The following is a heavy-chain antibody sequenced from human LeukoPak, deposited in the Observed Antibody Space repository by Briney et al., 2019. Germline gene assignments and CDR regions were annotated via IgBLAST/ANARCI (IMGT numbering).Heavy chain of an antibody. CDR2: INTNVGST. CDR3: ARSKAWNPTEYFQH. V-gene: IGHV1-46*01. Sequence: ASVKVSCKASGYSFTSFYMHWVRPAPGQGLEGMRLINTNVGSTTYAQKFQGRVTMTRDTSTSTVYMELSSLRSEDTAVYYCARSKAWNPTEYFQHWGQGTLVTVSS. D-gene: IGHD1-1*01. CDR1: GYSFTSFY. J-gene: IGHJ1*01.